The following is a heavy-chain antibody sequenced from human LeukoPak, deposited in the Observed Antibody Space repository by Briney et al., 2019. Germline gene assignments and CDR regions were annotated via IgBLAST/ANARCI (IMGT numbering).Heavy chain of an antibody. CDR1: GFSFSNYS. D-gene: IGHD5-12*01. J-gene: IGHJ4*02. CDR3: ANLAH. Sequence: GGSLRLSCVATGFSFSNYSMHWVRQAPGKGLEWVSYISRTGNIVYYADSVKGRFTISRDNAKDSLFLQMDSLRDEDTAVYYCANLAHWGQGILVTVSS. V-gene: IGHV3-48*02. CDR2: ISRTGNIV.